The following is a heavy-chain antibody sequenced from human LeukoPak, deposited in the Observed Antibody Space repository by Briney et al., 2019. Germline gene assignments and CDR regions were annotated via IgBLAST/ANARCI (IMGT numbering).Heavy chain of an antibody. J-gene: IGHJ4*02. D-gene: IGHD3-9*01. CDR1: GFTFSSYS. V-gene: IGHV3-21*01. Sequence: GGSLRLSCAASGFTFSSYSMNWVRQAPGKGLEWVSSISSSSSYIYYADSVKGRFTISRDNAKNSLYLQMNSLRAEDTAVYYCARAYYDILAGYYSHPYYFDYWGQGTLVTVSS. CDR3: ARAYYDILAGYYSHPYYFDY. CDR2: ISSSSSYI.